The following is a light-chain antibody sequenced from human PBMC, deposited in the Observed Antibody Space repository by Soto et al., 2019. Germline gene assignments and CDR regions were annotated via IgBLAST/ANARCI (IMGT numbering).Light chain of an antibody. CDR1: QSITNW. J-gene: IGKJ1*01. CDR3: LEYYSYPQT. Sequence: DIQMTQSPSTLSASVGDRVTITCRASQSITNWLAWYQHKPGKAPRLLIYMASSLESGVPSRFSGSGAETEFTLTISSLQPDDFATYYCLEYYSYPQTFGQGTKVEIK. CDR2: MAS. V-gene: IGKV1-5*03.